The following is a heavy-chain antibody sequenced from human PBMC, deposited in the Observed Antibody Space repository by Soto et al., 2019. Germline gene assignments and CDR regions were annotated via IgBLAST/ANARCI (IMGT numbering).Heavy chain of an antibody. CDR2: IFSSGTT. J-gene: IGHJ6*02. V-gene: IGHV4-30-4*02. CDR3: ARVPSPFGFYYAMDV. Sequence: TLSLPCTVPGYSIGSGNNYWSWIRQAPGKGLEGIGFIFSSGTTYYNPSLKSRLTMTLDTSQNQLSLTLNTLTAADTSGYFCARVPSPFGFYYAMDVWGQGSTVTVS. CDR1: GYSIGSGNNY. D-gene: IGHD3-16*01.